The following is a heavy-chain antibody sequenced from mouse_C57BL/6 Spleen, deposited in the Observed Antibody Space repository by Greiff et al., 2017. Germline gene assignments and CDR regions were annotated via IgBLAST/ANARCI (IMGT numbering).Heavy chain of an antibody. CDR1: GFTFSDYY. CDR2: INYDGSST. J-gene: IGHJ2*01. CDR3: ARGKITSYYYGREYYFDY. V-gene: IGHV5-16*01. D-gene: IGHD1-1*01. Sequence: EVMLVESEGGLVQPGSSMKLSCTASGFTFSDYYMAWVRQVPEKGLEWVANINYDGSSTYYLDSLKSRFIISRDNAKNILYLQMSSMKSEDTATYYCARGKITSYYYGREYYFDYWGQGTTLTVSS.